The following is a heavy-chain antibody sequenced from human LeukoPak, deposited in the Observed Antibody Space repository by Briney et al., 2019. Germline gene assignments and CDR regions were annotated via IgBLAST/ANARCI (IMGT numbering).Heavy chain of an antibody. J-gene: IGHJ4*02. CDR1: GGSISSYN. CDR3: ARAQPYDFWSGYYVDY. V-gene: IGHV4-59*13. Sequence: PSETLSFTCTVPGGSISSYNWSWFRRPPGRGLEWIGYIYYSGSTNYNPSLKSRVTISVDTSKNQFSLKLSSVTAADTAVYYCARAQPYDFWSGYYVDYWGQGTLVTVSS. CDR2: IYYSGST. D-gene: IGHD3-3*01.